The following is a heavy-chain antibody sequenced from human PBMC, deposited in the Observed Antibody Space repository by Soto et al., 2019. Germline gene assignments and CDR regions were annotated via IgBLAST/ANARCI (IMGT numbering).Heavy chain of an antibody. V-gene: IGHV3-21*01. CDR1: GFTFSSYS. CDR2: ISSSSSYI. CDR3: ARERCSGGSCYLDAFDI. D-gene: IGHD2-15*01. J-gene: IGHJ3*02. Sequence: GGFLRLSCAASGFTFSSYSMNWVRQAPGKGLEWVSSISSSSSYIYYADSVKGRFTISRDNAKNSLYLQMNSLRAEDTAVYYCARERCSGGSCYLDAFDIWGQGTMVTVSS.